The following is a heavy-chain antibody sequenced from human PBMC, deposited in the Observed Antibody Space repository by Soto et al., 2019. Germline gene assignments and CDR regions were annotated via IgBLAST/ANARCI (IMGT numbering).Heavy chain of an antibody. CDR1: GGSISSGGYS. CDR2: IYHSGST. CDR3: ASFHAKYSSIDY. Sequence: PSETLSLTCAVSGGSISSGGYSWSWIRQPPGKGLEWIGYIYHSGSTYYNPSLKSRVTISVDRSKNQFSLKLSSVTAADTAVYYCASFHAKYSSIDYWGQGTLVTVSS. J-gene: IGHJ4*02. V-gene: IGHV4-30-2*01. D-gene: IGHD6-13*01.